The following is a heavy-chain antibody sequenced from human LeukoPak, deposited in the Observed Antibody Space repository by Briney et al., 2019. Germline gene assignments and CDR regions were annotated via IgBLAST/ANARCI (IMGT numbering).Heavy chain of an antibody. CDR3: ARGPLDTAVATYYFDY. V-gene: IGHV4-34*01. D-gene: IGHD5-18*01. CDR1: GGSFSGYY. J-gene: IGHJ4*02. CDR2: LNHSGST. Sequence: SETLSLTCAVSGGSFSGYYWSWIRQPPGKGLEWIGELNHSGSTNYNPSLKSRVTISVDTSKDQFSLKLYSVTAADTAVYYCARGPLDTAVATYYFDYWAQGTLVTVSS.